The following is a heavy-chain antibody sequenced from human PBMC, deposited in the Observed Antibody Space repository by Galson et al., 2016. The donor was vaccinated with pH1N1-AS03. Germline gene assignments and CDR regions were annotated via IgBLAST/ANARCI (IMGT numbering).Heavy chain of an antibody. CDR2: IYWDDAK. Sequence: PALVKPTQTLTLTCSLSGVSVPSSGLAVGWFRLPPGKALEWLALIYWDDAKRFSPSLRNRLTITKDTSRNPAVMTVTNVDPLDTATYFCALANSWGNAFVIWGQGTMVTVAS. D-gene: IGHD3-16*01. V-gene: IGHV2-5*02. CDR3: ALANSWGNAFVI. J-gene: IGHJ3*02. CDR1: GVSVPSSGLA.